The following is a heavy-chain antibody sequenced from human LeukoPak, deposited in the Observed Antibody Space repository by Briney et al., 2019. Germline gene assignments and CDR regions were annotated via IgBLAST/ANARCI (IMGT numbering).Heavy chain of an antibody. J-gene: IGHJ5*02. V-gene: IGHV3-30*04. Sequence: PGRSLRLSCAASGFTFSSYAMHWVRQAPGKGLEWVAVISYDGSNKYYADSVKGRFTISRDNSKNTLYLQMNSLRAEDTAVYYCAREASATYYDFWSGYYKASWFDPWGQGTLVTVSS. D-gene: IGHD3-3*01. CDR2: ISYDGSNK. CDR1: GFTFSSYA. CDR3: AREASATYYDFWSGYYKASWFDP.